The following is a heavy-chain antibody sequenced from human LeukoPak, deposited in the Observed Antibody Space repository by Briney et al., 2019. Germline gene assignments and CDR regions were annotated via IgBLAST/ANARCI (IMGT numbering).Heavy chain of an antibody. CDR3: ATYYYDTSGYPAFDY. CDR2: ISSDSKAM. J-gene: IGHJ4*02. Sequence: PGGSLRLSCSPCVFSFSDYYMSLIRQAPGKGLEWLSYISSDSKAMHYAASVMARFNISKDNAKNSLYLQMNSLRAEDTAVYYCATYYYDTSGYPAFDYWGQGTLVTV. CDR1: VFSFSDYY. D-gene: IGHD3-22*01. V-gene: IGHV3-11*04.